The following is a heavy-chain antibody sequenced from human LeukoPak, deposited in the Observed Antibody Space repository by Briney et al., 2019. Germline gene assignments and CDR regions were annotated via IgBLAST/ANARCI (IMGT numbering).Heavy chain of an antibody. D-gene: IGHD3-10*01. CDR1: GYTFTGYY. J-gene: IGHJ4*02. Sequence: ASVKVSCKASGYTFTGYYMHWVRQAPGQGLEWMGWINPNSGGTNYAQKFQGRVTMTRDTSISTAYMELSWLRSDDTAVYYCARDRRALIRGVIRKGFDYWGQGTLVTVSS. V-gene: IGHV1-2*02. CDR3: ARDRRALIRGVIRKGFDY. CDR2: INPNSGGT.